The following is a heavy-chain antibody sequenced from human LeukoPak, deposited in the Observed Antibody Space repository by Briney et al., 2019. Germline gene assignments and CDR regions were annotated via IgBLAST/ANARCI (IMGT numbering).Heavy chain of an antibody. CDR3: ATGGGGYYDSSGYYYLDY. CDR2: FDPEDGET. D-gene: IGHD3-22*01. J-gene: IGHJ4*02. V-gene: IGHV1-24*01. CDR1: GYTLTELS. Sequence: ASVKVSCKVSGYTLTELSMHWVRQARGKGLEWMGGFDPEDGETIYAQKFQGRVTMTEDTSTDTAYMELSSLRSEDTAVYYCATGGGGYYDSSGYYYLDYWGQGTLVTVSS.